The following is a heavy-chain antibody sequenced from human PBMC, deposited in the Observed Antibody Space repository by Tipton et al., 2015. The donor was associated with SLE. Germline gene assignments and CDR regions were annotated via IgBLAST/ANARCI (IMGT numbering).Heavy chain of an antibody. D-gene: IGHD5-12*01. CDR1: GYTFTSYK. V-gene: IGHV1-18*04. CDR2: ISAYNGNT. J-gene: IGHJ4*02. Sequence: QSGPEVKEPGASVKVSCKASGYTFTSYKIHWFRQAPGQGLEWIGWISAYNGNTNYAQKLQGRVTMTTDTTTSTAYMELRSLRSDDTAVYYCALRWPDTWATVYWGQGTLVTVSS. CDR3: ALRWPDTWATVY.